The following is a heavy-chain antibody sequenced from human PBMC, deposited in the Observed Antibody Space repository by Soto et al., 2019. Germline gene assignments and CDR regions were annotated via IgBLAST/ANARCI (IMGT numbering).Heavy chain of an antibody. V-gene: IGHV1-2*02. CDR1: GYTFTGYY. CDR2: INPNSGGT. CDR3: ARANSGDDDEFDY. J-gene: IGHJ4*02. D-gene: IGHD5-12*01. Sequence: QVQLVRSGAEVKKPGASVKVSCKASGYTFTGYYIHWVRQAPGQGLEWMGWINPNSGGTDHPQKFQGRVTMTRDSSSTTTYMEVSSLRSDDTAVYYCARANSGDDDEFDYWGQGTPVTVSS.